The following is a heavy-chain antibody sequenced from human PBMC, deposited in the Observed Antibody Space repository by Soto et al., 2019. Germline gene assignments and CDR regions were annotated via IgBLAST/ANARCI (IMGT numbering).Heavy chain of an antibody. Sequence: GGSLRLSCAASGFTFDDYAMHWVRQAPGKGLEWVSGISWNSGSIGYADSVEGRFTISRDNAKNSLYLQMNSLRAEDTALYYCAKDISSKNWVYYYYMDVWGKGTTVTVSS. V-gene: IGHV3-9*01. D-gene: IGHD2-2*01. CDR2: ISWNSGSI. CDR1: GFTFDDYA. CDR3: AKDISSKNWVYYYYMDV. J-gene: IGHJ6*03.